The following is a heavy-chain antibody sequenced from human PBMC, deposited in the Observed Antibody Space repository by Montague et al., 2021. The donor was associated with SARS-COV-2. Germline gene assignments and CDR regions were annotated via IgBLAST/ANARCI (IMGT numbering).Heavy chain of an antibody. CDR3: ARETRTADAFDI. J-gene: IGHJ3*02. CDR1: GASVGSSD. D-gene: IGHD1-14*01. Sequence: SETLSLTCTVSGASVGSSDWGWIRQSPGKGPEWIGYFYSVGSTDYNPSLKSRATIPRDTSKNQFSLKVRSVTAADTAVYYCARETRTADAFDIWGQGTMVTVSS. V-gene: IGHV4-59*02. CDR2: FYSVGST.